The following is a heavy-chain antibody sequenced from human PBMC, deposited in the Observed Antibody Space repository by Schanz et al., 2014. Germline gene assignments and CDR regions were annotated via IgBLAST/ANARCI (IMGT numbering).Heavy chain of an antibody. CDR2: MNPNSGNT. CDR1: GYNITSND. V-gene: IGHV1-8*01. D-gene: IGHD6-19*01. J-gene: IGHJ6*03. Sequence: QVHLVQSGAEVKKPGASVKVSCKASGYNITSNDVTWVRQAPGQGLEWMGWMNPNSGNTGYAQKFQGRVTMTRNTSISTAYMELSSLRSEDTAVYYCARLGTGMAVAGSVIDSYYYYMDVWGEGTTVDVSS. CDR3: ARLGTGMAVAGSVIDSYYYYMDV.